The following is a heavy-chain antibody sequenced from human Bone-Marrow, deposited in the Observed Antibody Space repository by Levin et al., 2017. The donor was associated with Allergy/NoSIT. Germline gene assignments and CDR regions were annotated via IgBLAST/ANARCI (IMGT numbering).Heavy chain of an antibody. CDR2: IGDSSNTI. CDR1: GFTFSSYS. D-gene: IGHD1-1*01. V-gene: IGHV3-48*04. Sequence: LSLTCAASGFTFSSYSMNWVRQAPGKGLEWVSYIGDSSNTIYYADSVKGRFTISRDNAKNSLYLQMNSLRAEDTAVYYCARASPNWNDRHYYYYGMDVWGQGTTVTVSS. J-gene: IGHJ6*02. CDR3: ARASPNWNDRHYYYYGMDV.